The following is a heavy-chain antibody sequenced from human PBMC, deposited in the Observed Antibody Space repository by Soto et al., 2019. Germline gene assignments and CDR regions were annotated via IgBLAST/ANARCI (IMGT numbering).Heavy chain of an antibody. CDR3: ATSHRGSYYPFDY. V-gene: IGHV4-31*03. D-gene: IGHD1-26*01. J-gene: IGHJ4*02. CDR1: GGSISSGGYY. CDR2: IYYSGST. Sequence: ASETLSLTCTVSGGSISSGGYYWSWIRQHPGKGLEWIGYIYYSGSTYYNPSLKSRVTISVDTSKNQFSLKLSSVTAADTAVYYCATSHRGSYYPFDYWGQGTLVTVSS.